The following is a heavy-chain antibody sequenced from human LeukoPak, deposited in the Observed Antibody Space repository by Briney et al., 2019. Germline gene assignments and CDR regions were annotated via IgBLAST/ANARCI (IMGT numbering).Heavy chain of an antibody. Sequence: PSETLSLTCAVYGGSFSGFYWTWIRQPPGKGLEWIGEINHSGSTNYNPSLESRVTISVDTSKNQFSLKLSSVTAADTAVYYCARGVVDGLGVRFDPWGQGTLVTVSS. V-gene: IGHV4-34*01. J-gene: IGHJ5*02. CDR3: ARGVVDGLGVRFDP. CDR1: GGSFSGFY. D-gene: IGHD2-2*01. CDR2: INHSGST.